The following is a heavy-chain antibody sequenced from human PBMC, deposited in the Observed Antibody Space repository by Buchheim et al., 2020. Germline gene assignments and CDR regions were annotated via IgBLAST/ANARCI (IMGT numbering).Heavy chain of an antibody. CDR1: GFTFSSYG. Sequence: QVQLVESGGGVVQSGRSLRLSCAASGFTFSSYGMHWVRQAPGKGLEWVADISYDGCEKYYVDSVKGRFTISRDNSKNTKYLPMNSLRAEDTALYYCVKTGYSYGPYYYYYYTDVWGKGTT. J-gene: IGHJ6*03. V-gene: IGHV3-30*18. D-gene: IGHD5-18*01. CDR3: VKTGYSYGPYYYYYYTDV. CDR2: ISYDGCEK.